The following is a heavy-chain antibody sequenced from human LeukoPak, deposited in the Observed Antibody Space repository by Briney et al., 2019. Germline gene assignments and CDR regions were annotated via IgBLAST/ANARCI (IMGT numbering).Heavy chain of an antibody. V-gene: IGHV4-59*01. D-gene: IGHD5-18*01. CDR1: GGSISSYY. CDR2: IYYSGST. CDR3: ARDSYGYGNWFDP. J-gene: IGHJ5*02. Sequence: SETLSLTCIVSGGSISSYYWSWIRQPPGKGLEWIGFIYYSGSTNYNPSLKSRVTISVDTSKNQFSLKLSSVSAAHTAVYYCARDSYGYGNWFDPWGQGTLVTVSS.